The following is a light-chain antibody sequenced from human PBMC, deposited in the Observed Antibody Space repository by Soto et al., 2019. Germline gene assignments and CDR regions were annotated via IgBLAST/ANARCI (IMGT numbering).Light chain of an antibody. Sequence: EIQMTQSPSSLSASVGDRVTITCRASQGISNYLAWYQQKPGKVPKFLIYNESTLQSGVPSRLSGSGSGTDFTLTISSLQPEDVATYYCQKYNTAPWTFGQGTKVEIK. CDR2: NES. CDR3: QKYNTAPWT. V-gene: IGKV1-27*01. CDR1: QGISNY. J-gene: IGKJ1*01.